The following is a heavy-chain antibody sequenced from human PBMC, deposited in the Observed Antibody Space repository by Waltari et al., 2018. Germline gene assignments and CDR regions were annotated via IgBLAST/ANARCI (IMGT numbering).Heavy chain of an antibody. D-gene: IGHD6-19*01. CDR2: IYTSGST. J-gene: IGHJ2*01. V-gene: IGHV4-61*02. CDR3: ARDPRISSGSHPRGYFDL. Sequence: QVQLQESGPGLVKPSQTLSLTCTVSGGSISSGSYYWSWIRQPAGKGLEWIGRIYTSGSTNYNPSLKSRVTIAVDTSKNQFSLKLSSVTAADTAVYYCARDPRISSGSHPRGYFDLWGRGTLVTVSS. CDR1: GGSISSGSYY.